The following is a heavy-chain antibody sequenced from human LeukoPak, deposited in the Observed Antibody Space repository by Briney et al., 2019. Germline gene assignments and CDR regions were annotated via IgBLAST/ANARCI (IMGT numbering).Heavy chain of an antibody. CDR3: AKDLKGWEVPRDY. J-gene: IGHJ4*02. CDR1: GFTFSSYA. D-gene: IGHD2-2*01. CDR2: ISGSGGST. V-gene: IGHV3-23*01. Sequence: PGGSLRLSCAASGFTFSSYAMNWDRQAPGKGLEWVSTISGSGGSTYYADSVKGRFTISRDNSKNTLYLQMNSLRAEDTAVYYCAKDLKGWEVPRDYWGQGTLVTVSS.